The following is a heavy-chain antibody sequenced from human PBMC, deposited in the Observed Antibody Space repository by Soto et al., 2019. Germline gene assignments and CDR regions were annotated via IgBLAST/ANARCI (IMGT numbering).Heavy chain of an antibody. CDR1: DCPFTNFS. CDR3: ARRQGNWFDP. V-gene: IGHV1-2*02. Sequence: SVTVSFNASDCPFTNFSIVWVRQAPGQGLEWMGWINPNSGGTNYAQKFQGRVTMTRDTSISTAYMELSRLRSDDTAVYYCARRQGNWFDPWGQGTLVTVSS. CDR2: INPNSGGT. J-gene: IGHJ5*02.